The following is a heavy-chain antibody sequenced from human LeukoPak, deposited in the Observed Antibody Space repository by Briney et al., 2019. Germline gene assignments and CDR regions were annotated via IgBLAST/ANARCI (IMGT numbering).Heavy chain of an antibody. CDR1: GFTFSTYE. V-gene: IGHV3-48*03. D-gene: IGHD1-7*01. CDR2: IGGSGTTR. Sequence: GGSLRLSCAASGFTFSTYEMNWVRQAPGKGLEWVSYIGGSGTTRYYADSVKGRFTISRDNAKNSLYLQMNSLRAEDTAVYYCARDGNYVVDYWGQGTLVTVSS. J-gene: IGHJ4*02. CDR3: ARDGNYVVDY.